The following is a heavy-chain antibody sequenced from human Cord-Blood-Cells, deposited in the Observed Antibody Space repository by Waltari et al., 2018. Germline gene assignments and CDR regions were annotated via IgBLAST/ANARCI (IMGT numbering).Heavy chain of an antibody. Sequence: QVQLQQWGAGLLKPSAPLSLTCAVYGGSFSGYYWSWIRSTQGKGLEWIGEINHSGSTNYHPSLKSRVTISVDTSKNQFSLKLSSVTAADTAVYYCARGGCSSTSCYYFDYWGQGTLVTVSS. CDR2: INHSGST. D-gene: IGHD2-2*01. V-gene: IGHV4-34*01. CDR3: ARGGCSSTSCYYFDY. J-gene: IGHJ4*02. CDR1: GGSFSGYY.